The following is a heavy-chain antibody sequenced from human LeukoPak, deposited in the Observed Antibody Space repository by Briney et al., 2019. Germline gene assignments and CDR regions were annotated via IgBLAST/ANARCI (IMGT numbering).Heavy chain of an antibody. J-gene: IGHJ4*02. Sequence: SETLSLTCTVSGDSISPHYWSWIRQSPGRGLEWIDYIYYSGRTEYSPSLRSRVTISVDTSKNHFSLKLTSLTVADTAVYYCARGPTSSGFEYWGQGTLVTVSS. CDR2: IYYSGRT. V-gene: IGHV4-59*11. CDR1: GDSISPHY. D-gene: IGHD3-10*01. CDR3: ARGPTSSGFEY.